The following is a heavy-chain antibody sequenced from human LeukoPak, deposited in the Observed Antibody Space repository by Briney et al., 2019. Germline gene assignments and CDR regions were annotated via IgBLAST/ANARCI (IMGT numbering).Heavy chain of an antibody. D-gene: IGHD3-22*01. CDR1: GGSVSSGSYY. V-gene: IGHV4-61*01. CDR3: ARGRRYYYDSSGYYYQCYYFDY. Sequence: SETLSLTCTVSGGSVSSGSYYWSWIRQPPGKGLEWIGYIYYSGSTNYNPSLKSRVTISVDTSKNQFSLKLSSVTAADTAVYYCARGRRYYYDSSGYYYQCYYFDYWGQGTLVTVSS. CDR2: IYYSGST. J-gene: IGHJ4*02.